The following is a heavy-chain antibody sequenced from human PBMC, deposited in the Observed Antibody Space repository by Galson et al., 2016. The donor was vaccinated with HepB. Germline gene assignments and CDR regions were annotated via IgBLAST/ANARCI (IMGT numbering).Heavy chain of an antibody. CDR1: GGTFSNYG. D-gene: IGHD3-10*01. CDR2: ITPIFGTS. J-gene: IGHJ6*02. CDR3: AREIPNFGSGSYQGIYYYYYGMDV. V-gene: IGHV1-69*06. Sequence: SVKVSCKASGGTFSNYGISWVRQAPGQGLEWMGGITPIFGTSNYAQKFQGGVTITADKSTSTAYMELNRLRSEDSAVYYCAREIPNFGSGSYQGIYYYYYGMDVWGQGTTVTVSS.